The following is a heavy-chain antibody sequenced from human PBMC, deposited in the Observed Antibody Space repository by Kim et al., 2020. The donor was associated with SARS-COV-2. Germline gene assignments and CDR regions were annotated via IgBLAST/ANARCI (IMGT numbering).Heavy chain of an antibody. Sequence: ASVKVSCKASGYTFTSYYMHWVRQAPGQGLEWMGIINPSGGSTSYAQKFQGRVTMTRDTSTSTVYMELSSLRSEDTAVYYCARVMYSSGWPYYYYGMDVWGQGTTVTVSS. CDR1: GYTFTSYY. V-gene: IGHV1-46*01. CDR2: INPSGGST. J-gene: IGHJ6*02. D-gene: IGHD6-19*01. CDR3: ARVMYSSGWPYYYYGMDV.